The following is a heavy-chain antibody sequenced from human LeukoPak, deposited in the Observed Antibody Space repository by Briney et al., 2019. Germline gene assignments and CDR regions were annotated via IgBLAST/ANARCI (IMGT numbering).Heavy chain of an antibody. Sequence: PGGSLRLSCAASGFTFSSYAMHWVRQAPGKGLEWVAVISYDGSNKYYADSVKGRFTISRDNSKNTLYLQMNSLRAEDTAVYYCAKDTAAGSASPWGQGTLVTVSS. CDR3: AKDTAAGSASP. J-gene: IGHJ5*02. CDR2: ISYDGSNK. D-gene: IGHD6-13*01. V-gene: IGHV3-30*04. CDR1: GFTFSSYA.